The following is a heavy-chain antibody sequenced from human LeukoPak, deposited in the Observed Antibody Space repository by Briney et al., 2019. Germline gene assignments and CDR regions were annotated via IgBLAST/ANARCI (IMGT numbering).Heavy chain of an antibody. CDR1: GFTFSSYG. CDR2: ISYDGSNK. D-gene: IGHD3-22*01. V-gene: IGHV3-30*03. CDR3: ARDLGQYYDTSDDWFDP. J-gene: IGHJ5*02. Sequence: GGSLRLSCAASGFTFSSYGMHWVRQAPGKGLEWVAVISYDGSNKYYADSVKGRFTISRDNSKNTLYLQMNSLRAEETAVYYCARDLGQYYDTSDDWFDPWGQGTLVTVSS.